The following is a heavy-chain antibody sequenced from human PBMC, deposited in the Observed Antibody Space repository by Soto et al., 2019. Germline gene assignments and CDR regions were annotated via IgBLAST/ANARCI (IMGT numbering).Heavy chain of an antibody. J-gene: IGHJ5*02. D-gene: IGHD1-26*01. CDR3: ARGGRLFRGSFDP. Sequence: SETLSLTCTVSGGSISSYYWIWIRQPPAKGLERIGYINYSGSTNYNPSLKSRVTISVDTSTNQFSLKLRSVTAADTAVYYCARGGRLFRGSFDPWGEASLVTVSS. V-gene: IGHV4-59*08. CDR2: INYSGST. CDR1: GGSISSYY.